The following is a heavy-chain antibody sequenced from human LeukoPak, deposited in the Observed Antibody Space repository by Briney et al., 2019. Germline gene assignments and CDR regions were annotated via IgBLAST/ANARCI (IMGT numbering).Heavy chain of an antibody. CDR3: ARGGMWRPYDC. D-gene: IGHD1-14*01. CDR2: IYDIGNT. V-gene: IGHV3-53*01. J-gene: IGHJ4*02. Sequence: PVGSLRLSCAVSGFTVSSNYMSWVRQAPGKGLEWVSVIYDIGNTYYADSVKGRFTISRDTSKNTVYLQMNSLRAEDTAVYYCARGGMWRPYDCWGQGALVTVSS. CDR1: GFTVSSNY.